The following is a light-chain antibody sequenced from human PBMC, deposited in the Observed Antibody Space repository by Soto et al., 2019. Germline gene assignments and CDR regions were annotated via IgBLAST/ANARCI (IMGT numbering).Light chain of an antibody. J-gene: IGKJ1*01. V-gene: IGKV1-5*01. CDR1: QSIGSW. Sequence: SEQSASGEESRSSSCRSSQSIGSWLAWYQQKPGKAPKLLISDASSLESGVPSRFIGTGSGTLFTHTSGSLQPDDLASHYSQHYDTQTGAFAQGTKVDI. CDR2: DAS. CDR3: QHYDTQTGA.